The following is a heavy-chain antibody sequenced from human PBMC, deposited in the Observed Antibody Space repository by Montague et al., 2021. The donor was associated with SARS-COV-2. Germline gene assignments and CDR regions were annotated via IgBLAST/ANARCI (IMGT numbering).Heavy chain of an antibody. Sequence: SETLSLTCAVSGVSITSTNWWSLVRQPPGKGLEWIGEISYGGIATYNPSLRSRATISMDRSGNLFSLKLSSVTAADTAIYYCAGKVLTVPADYWGQGTLVTVS. J-gene: IGHJ4*02. CDR3: AGKVLTVPADY. CDR2: ISYGGIA. V-gene: IGHV4-4*02. D-gene: IGHD4-11*01. CDR1: GVSITSTNW.